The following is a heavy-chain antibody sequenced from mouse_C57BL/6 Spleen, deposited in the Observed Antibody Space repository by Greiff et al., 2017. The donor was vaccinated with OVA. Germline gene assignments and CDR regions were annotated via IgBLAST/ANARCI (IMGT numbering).Heavy chain of an antibody. CDR3: ASWFAY. V-gene: IGHV1-85*01. CDR2: IYPRDGST. J-gene: IGHJ3*01. CDR1: GYTFTSYD. Sequence: QVQLKESGPELVKPGASVKLSCKASGYTFTSYDINWVKQRPGQGLEWIGWIYPRDGSTKYNEKFKGKATLTVDTSSSTAYMELHSLTSEDSAVYVCASWFAYWGQGTLVTVSA.